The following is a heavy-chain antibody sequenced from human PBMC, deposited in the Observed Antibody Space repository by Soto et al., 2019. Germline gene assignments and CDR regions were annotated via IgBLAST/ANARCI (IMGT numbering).Heavy chain of an antibody. D-gene: IGHD3-22*01. J-gene: IGHJ4*02. V-gene: IGHV3-30-3*01. CDR3: ARDPNFYDSSAPD. CDR2: ITYDGSNQ. CDR1: GFIFSSYT. Sequence: PVGSLRLSCAASGFIFSSYTMHWVRQAPGKGLEWVGVITYDGSNQYHADSVKGRFTISRDNSKNPLYLQMNSLRAEDMAVYYCARDPNFYDSSAPDWGQGTLVTVS.